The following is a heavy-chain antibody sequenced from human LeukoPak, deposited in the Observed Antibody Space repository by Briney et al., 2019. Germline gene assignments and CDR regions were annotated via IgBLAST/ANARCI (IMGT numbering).Heavy chain of an antibody. Sequence: GGSLRLSCAASGFTVSSNYMSWVRQAPGKGLEWVSVIYSGGSTYYADSVKGRFTISRDNSKNTLYLQMNSLRAEDTAVYYCARSVGYSSGCNNPSCYYYYGMDVWGQGTTVTVSS. CDR3: ARSVGYSSGCNNPSCYYYYGMDV. J-gene: IGHJ6*02. CDR1: GFTVSSNY. D-gene: IGHD6-19*01. CDR2: IYSGGST. V-gene: IGHV3-53*01.